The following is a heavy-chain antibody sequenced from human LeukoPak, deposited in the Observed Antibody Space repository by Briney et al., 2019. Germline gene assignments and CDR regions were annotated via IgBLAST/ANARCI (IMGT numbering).Heavy chain of an antibody. V-gene: IGHV3-30*04. CDR2: ISYDGSNK. CDR3: ARGLMGGYPRFGY. CDR1: GFTFSSYA. Sequence: ESGGSLRLSCAASGFTFSSYAMHWVRQAPGKGLEWVAVISYDGSNKYYADSAKGRFTISRDNSKNTLYLQMNSLRAEDTAVYYCARGLMGGYPRFGYWGQGTLVTVSS. J-gene: IGHJ4*02. D-gene: IGHD3-22*01.